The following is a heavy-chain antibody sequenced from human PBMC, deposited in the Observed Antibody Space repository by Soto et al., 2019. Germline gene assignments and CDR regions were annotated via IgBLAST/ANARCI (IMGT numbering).Heavy chain of an antibody. CDR2: GYYSGST. CDR1: GTSMSGHF. J-gene: IGHJ5*02. D-gene: IGHD3-10*01. Sequence: QVQLQESVPGLVKASETLSLTCTVSGTSMSGHFWSWMRQPPGKGLEWIGYGYYSGSTLYNPSLKSRVTISLDTSKNHFSLRLSSVTSADTAVYYCARGVYLSLVRTGWFDPWGQGTLVTVSS. CDR3: ARGVYLSLVRTGWFDP. V-gene: IGHV4-59*11.